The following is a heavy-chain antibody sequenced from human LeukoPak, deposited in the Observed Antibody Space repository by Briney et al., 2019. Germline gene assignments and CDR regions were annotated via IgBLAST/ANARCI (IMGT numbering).Heavy chain of an antibody. J-gene: IGHJ2*01. D-gene: IGHD4-17*01. CDR1: GYTLTELS. Sequence: ASVKVSCKVSGYTLTELSMHWVRQAPGKGLEWMGGFDPEDGETIYAQKFQGRVTMTEDTSTDTAYMELSSLRSEDTAVYYCATGTTVTTFRYWYFDLWGRGTLVTVSS. CDR2: FDPEDGET. V-gene: IGHV1-24*01. CDR3: ATGTTVTTFRYWYFDL.